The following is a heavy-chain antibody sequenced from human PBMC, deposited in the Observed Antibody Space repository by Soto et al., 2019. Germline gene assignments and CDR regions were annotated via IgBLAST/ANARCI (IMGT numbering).Heavy chain of an antibody. Sequence: SERISLTCTVCGGSVSNSNYYWAWIRQSPGKGLEWIGSVYYRGRSYSKSSVKSRVTISVDTSKNQFSLNLNSVTASDTAVYFCVSQRTSVLTQAYFDYWGPGALVTVSS. CDR3: VSQRTSVLTQAYFDY. J-gene: IGHJ4*02. CDR2: VYYRGRS. CDR1: GGSVSNSNYY. V-gene: IGHV4-39*01. D-gene: IGHD2-8*01.